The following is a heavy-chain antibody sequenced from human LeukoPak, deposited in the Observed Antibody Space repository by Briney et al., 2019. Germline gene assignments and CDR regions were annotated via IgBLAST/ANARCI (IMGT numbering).Heavy chain of an antibody. V-gene: IGHV7-4-1*02. CDR1: GYTFTSYG. Sequence: ASVKVSCKASGYTFTSYGISWVRQAPGQGLEWMGWINPNTGNLAYAQGFIGRFVFSLDTSVNTAYLQISSLKAEDSAVYYCAGRGGPGSFDAFDIWGQGTMVTVSS. J-gene: IGHJ3*02. CDR2: INPNTGNL. CDR3: AGRGGPGSFDAFDI. D-gene: IGHD3-10*01.